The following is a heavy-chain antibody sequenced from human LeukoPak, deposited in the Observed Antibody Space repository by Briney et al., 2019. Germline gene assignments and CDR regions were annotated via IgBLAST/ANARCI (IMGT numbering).Heavy chain of an antibody. CDR3: ARDRGAARPSYYYMDV. V-gene: IGHV4-61*02. J-gene: IGHJ6*03. Sequence: SEPLSHTRCLSCGSINSGIYLGSWIRQPAGKGVEGFGRLYTSESPHYPHSLKSRFTISVDASKYQFPLHLSSVTAADTAVYCCARDRGAARPSYYYMDVWGKGTTVTVSS. CDR1: CGSINSGIYL. D-gene: IGHD6-6*01. CDR2: LYTSESP.